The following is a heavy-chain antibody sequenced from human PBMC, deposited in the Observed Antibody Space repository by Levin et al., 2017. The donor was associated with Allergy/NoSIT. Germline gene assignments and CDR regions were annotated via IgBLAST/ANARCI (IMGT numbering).Heavy chain of an antibody. J-gene: IGHJ2*01. CDR2: TSNDGGNM. V-gene: IGHV3-30*04. D-gene: IGHD4-17*01. CDR3: ARDVSIYGDYRYFDL. Sequence: LSLTCAASGFSFSRYALHWVRQAPGKGLEWVGVTSNDGGNMYYADSVKGRFTISRDNSKSTLYLQMNSLRVEDTAVYYCARDVSIYGDYRYFDLWGRGTLVIVSS. CDR1: GFSFSRYA.